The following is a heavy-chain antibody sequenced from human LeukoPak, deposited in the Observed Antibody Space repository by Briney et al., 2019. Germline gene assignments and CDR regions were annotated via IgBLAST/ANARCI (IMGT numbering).Heavy chain of an antibody. CDR2: INAGNGNT. Sequence: ASVKVSCKASGYTFTSYAMHWVRQAPGQRLEWMGWINAGNGNTKYSQKFQGRVTITRDISASTAYMELSSLRSEDTAVHYCAYDYVWGSHPAIILDYWGQGTLVTVSS. CDR3: AYDYVWGSHPAIILDY. D-gene: IGHD3-16*01. J-gene: IGHJ4*02. V-gene: IGHV1-3*01. CDR1: GYTFTSYA.